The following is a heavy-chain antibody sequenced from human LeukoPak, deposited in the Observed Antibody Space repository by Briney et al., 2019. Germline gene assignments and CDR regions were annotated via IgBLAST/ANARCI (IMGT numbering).Heavy chain of an antibody. J-gene: IGHJ4*02. V-gene: IGHV4-4*07. D-gene: IGHD3-10*01. CDR2: IYTSGST. CDR3: ARSPPMTLVRGAPYFDF. CDR1: GDSINNYY. Sequence: PSETLSLTCTVSGDSINNYYWSWIRQSAGKGLEWIGRIYTSGSTNQKPSLKSRVTMAVDTSKNQISLQLTSVTAADTAVYYCARSPPMTLVRGAPYFDFWGQGILVTVSS.